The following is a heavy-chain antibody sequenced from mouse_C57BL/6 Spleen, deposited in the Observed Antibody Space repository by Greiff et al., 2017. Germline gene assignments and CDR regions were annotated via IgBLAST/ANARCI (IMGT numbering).Heavy chain of an antibody. V-gene: IGHV1-4*01. D-gene: IGHD3-3*01. CDR2: INPSSGYT. J-gene: IGHJ4*01. CDR3: AKEELGYYAMDY. CDR1: GYTFTSYT. Sequence: QVQLQQSGAELARPGASVKMSCKASGYTFTSYTMHWVKQRPGQGLEWIGYINPSSGYTKYNQKFKDKATLTADKSSITAYMQLSSLTSEDSAVYYCAKEELGYYAMDYWGQGTSVTVSS.